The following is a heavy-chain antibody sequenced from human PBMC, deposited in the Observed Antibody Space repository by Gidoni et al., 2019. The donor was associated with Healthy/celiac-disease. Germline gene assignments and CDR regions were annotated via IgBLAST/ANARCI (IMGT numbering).Heavy chain of an antibody. CDR1: GGSISSGGYY. J-gene: IGHJ4*02. Sequence: QVQLQESGPGLVKPSQTLSLTCTVSGGSISSGGYYWSWIRQHPGKGLEWIGYIYYSGSTYYNPSLKSRVTISVDTSKNQFSLKLSSVTAADTAVYYCAREAPYYDILTGYQPLPFTHGYYFDYWGQGTLITVSS. CDR3: AREAPYYDILTGYQPLPFTHGYYFDY. CDR2: IYYSGST. V-gene: IGHV4-31*03. D-gene: IGHD3-9*01.